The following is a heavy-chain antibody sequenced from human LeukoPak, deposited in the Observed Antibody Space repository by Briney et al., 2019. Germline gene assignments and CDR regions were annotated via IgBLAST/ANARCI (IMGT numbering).Heavy chain of an antibody. J-gene: IGHJ4*02. V-gene: IGHV3-30*01. CDR1: GFTFSSYA. CDR2: ISYDGSNK. CDR3: ARDSTVVVPAAWDY. D-gene: IGHD2-2*01. Sequence: GGSLRLSCAASGFTFSSYAMHWVRQAPGKGLEWVAVISYDGSNKYYADSVKGRFTISRDNSKNTLYLQMNSLRAEDTAVYYCARDSTVVVPAAWDYWGQGTLVTVSS.